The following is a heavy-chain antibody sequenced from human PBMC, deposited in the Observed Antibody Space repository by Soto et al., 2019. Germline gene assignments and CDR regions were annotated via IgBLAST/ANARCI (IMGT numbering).Heavy chain of an antibody. CDR3: AKDRVAALTELDY. CDR1: GFTFSSYA. J-gene: IGHJ4*02. V-gene: IGHV3-23*01. D-gene: IGHD6-6*01. Sequence: EVQLLESGGGLVQPGGSLRLSCAASGFTFSSYAMSWVRQAPGKGLEWVSAISGSGGSTYYADSVKGRFTISRDNSKNTLCLQMNSLRAEEKAVYYSAKDRVAALTELDYWGQGTLVTVSS. CDR2: ISGSGGST.